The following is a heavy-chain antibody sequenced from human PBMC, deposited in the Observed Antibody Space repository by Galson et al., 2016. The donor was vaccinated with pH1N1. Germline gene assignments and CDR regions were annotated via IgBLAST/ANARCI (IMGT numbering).Heavy chain of an antibody. CDR3: AREDWSYGDTYYNGMDV. CDR1: GFSLDTFA. V-gene: IGHV3-30-3*01. J-gene: IGHJ6*02. CDR2: ISYNGHDE. D-gene: IGHD4-17*01. Sequence: SLRLSCAASGFSLDTFAMHWVRRTPSKGLEWVAFISYNGHDESYADSIQGRFSVSRDNSKNRLYLHMNSLRTQDTGLYYCAREDWSYGDTYYNGMDVWGQGTTVTVSS.